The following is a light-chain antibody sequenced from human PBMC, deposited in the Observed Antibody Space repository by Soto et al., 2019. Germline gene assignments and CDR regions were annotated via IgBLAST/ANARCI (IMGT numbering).Light chain of an antibody. CDR3: HQYAAVPRT. V-gene: IGKV2-40*01. Sequence: DIVMTQSPLSLPVTPGEPASISCRCSHSRLDSDDGNTYLDWYLQKPGQSPQLLIYKASTLKSGVPSRFSGSGSGTEFTLTITRLEPEDFAVYYCHQYAAVPRTFGQGTKVDI. J-gene: IGKJ1*01. CDR1: HSRLDSDDGNTY. CDR2: KAS.